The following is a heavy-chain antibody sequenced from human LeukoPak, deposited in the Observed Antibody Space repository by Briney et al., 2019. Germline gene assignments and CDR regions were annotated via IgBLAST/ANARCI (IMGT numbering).Heavy chain of an antibody. J-gene: IGHJ1*01. Sequence: GSLRLSCAASGFSFKDYAMNWVRQAPGKGLQGIGYIYYSGSTNYNPSLKSRVTISVDTSKNQFSLKLSSVTAADTAVYYCARGVSYYDSSGYYNEYFQHWGQGTLVTVSS. CDR1: GFSFKDYA. D-gene: IGHD3-22*01. CDR2: IYYSGST. V-gene: IGHV4-59*08. CDR3: ARGVSYYDSSGYYNEYFQH.